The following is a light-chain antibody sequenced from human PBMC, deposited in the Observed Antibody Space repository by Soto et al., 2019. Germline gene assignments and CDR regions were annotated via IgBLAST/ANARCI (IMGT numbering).Light chain of an antibody. CDR3: AAWDDSLSGWL. V-gene: IGLV1-47*01. J-gene: IGLJ3*02. CDR2: RNN. CDR1: SSNIGTNY. Sequence: QAVVTQPPSASGTPGQRVTLSCSGSSSNIGTNYVYWYQQLPGTAPKLLIYRNNQRPSGVPDRFSGSKSGTSASLAVSGLRSEDEADYYCAAWDDSLSGWLFGGGTKLTVL.